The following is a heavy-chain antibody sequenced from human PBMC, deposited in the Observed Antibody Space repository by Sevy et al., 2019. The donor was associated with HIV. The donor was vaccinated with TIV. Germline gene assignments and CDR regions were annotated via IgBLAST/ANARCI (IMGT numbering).Heavy chain of an antibody. Sequence: GGSLRLSCAASGFTFNNYAMHWVRQAPGKGLEWVAVISYDRSNKYYADSVKGRFTISRDNSKNTRYLQMNSLRAEDTAVYYCARDFAAADTYYFDYWGQGTLVTVSS. CDR3: ARDFAAADTYYFDY. CDR2: ISYDRSNK. V-gene: IGHV3-30-3*01. D-gene: IGHD6-13*01. CDR1: GFTFNNYA. J-gene: IGHJ4*02.